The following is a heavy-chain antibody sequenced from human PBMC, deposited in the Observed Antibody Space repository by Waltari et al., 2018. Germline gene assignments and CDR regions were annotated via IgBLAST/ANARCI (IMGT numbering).Heavy chain of an antibody. D-gene: IGHD3-3*01. CDR1: GCSIRNYY. J-gene: IGHJ4*02. CDR3: ARATYYDFSSGYSFDN. Sequence: QVQLQESGPGLVKPSETLSLTCSVSGCSIRNYYWNWIRQTPGKGLEWIGYISSSGQTNYNPSLKSRVSVSLDTSKTRFSLRLSSVTAADTAVYYCARATYYDFSSGYSFDNWGQGTLVTVSS. V-gene: IGHV4-59*01. CDR2: ISSSGQT.